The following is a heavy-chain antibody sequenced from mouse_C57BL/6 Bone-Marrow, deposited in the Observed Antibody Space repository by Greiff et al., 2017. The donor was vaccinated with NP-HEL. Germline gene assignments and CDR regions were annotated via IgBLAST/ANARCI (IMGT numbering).Heavy chain of an antibody. CDR3: ARAYYYGKGY. Sequence: EVQRVESGPVLVKPGASVKMSCKASGYTFTDYYMNWVKQSHGKSLEWIGVINPYNGGTSYNQKFKGKATLTVDKSSSTAYMELNSLTSEDSAVYYCARAYYYGKGYWGQGTTLTVSS. J-gene: IGHJ2*01. V-gene: IGHV1-19*01. CDR2: INPYNGGT. D-gene: IGHD1-1*01. CDR1: GYTFTDYY.